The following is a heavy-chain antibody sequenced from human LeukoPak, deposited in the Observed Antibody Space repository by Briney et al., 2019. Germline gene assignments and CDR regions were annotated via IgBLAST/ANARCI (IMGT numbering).Heavy chain of an antibody. CDR2: ISSNGGST. V-gene: IGHV3-64D*06. D-gene: IGHD2-2*01. CDR1: GFTFSSSA. Sequence: GGSLRLSCSASGFTFSSSAMHWVRQAPGKGLEYVSAISSNGGSTYYADSVKGRFTISRDNSKNTLYLQMSSLRAEDTAVYYRVKDGADDCSSTSCQSDDAFDIWGQGTMVTVSS. CDR3: VKDGADDCSSTSCQSDDAFDI. J-gene: IGHJ3*02.